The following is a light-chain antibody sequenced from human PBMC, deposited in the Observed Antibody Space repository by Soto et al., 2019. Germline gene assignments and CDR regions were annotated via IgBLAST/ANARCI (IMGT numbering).Light chain of an antibody. J-gene: IGKJ2*01. Sequence: DIQMSQSPSYLSASVGDRVTITCQASQDISNYLNWYQHKPGKAPKLLIFRASNLETGVPSRFSGGGSGTHFTFTISSLQPEDIATYYCQQYDNLPSYTFGPGTKLEIK. V-gene: IGKV1-33*01. CDR3: QQYDNLPSYT. CDR1: QDISNY. CDR2: RAS.